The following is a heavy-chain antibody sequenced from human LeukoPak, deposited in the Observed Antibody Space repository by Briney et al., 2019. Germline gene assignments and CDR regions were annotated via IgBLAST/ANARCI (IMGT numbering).Heavy chain of an antibody. Sequence: GGSLRLSCAPSGFMFSDGYMSWIRQAPGKGLEWVSYISNSGDFKAYADSVKGRLTISRDNANNSLFLQMNSLRAEDTAVYYCARARGTGPGAHFDYWGQGTLVIVSS. CDR2: ISNSGDFK. CDR3: ARARGTGPGAHFDY. CDR1: GFMFSDGY. J-gene: IGHJ4*02. D-gene: IGHD3-10*01. V-gene: IGHV3-11*01.